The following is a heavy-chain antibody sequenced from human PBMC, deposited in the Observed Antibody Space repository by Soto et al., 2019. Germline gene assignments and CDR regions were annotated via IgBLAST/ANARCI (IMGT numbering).Heavy chain of an antibody. CDR3: AKDFNPSGRWVVVAATLAY. D-gene: IGHD2-15*01. J-gene: IGHJ4*02. CDR2: ISGSGGST. CDR1: GFTFSSYA. Sequence: EVQLLESGGGLVQPGGSLRLSCAASGFTFSSYAMSWVRQAPGKGLEWVSAISGSGGSTYYADSVKGRFTISRDNSKNTLYLQMNSLRAEDTAVYYCAKDFNPSGRWVVVAATLAYWGQGTLVTVSS. V-gene: IGHV3-23*01.